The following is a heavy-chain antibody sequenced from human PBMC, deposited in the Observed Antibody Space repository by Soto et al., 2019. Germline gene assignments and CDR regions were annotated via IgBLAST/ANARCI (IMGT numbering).Heavy chain of an antibody. CDR3: ASLTGIAVAY. V-gene: IGHV3-7*01. CDR1: GLTFSSDC. Sequence: PGGSLRLSCAASGLTFSSDCMSWVRQAPGKGLEWVANIKQDGSEKYYVDSVKGRFTISRDNAKNSLYLQMNSLRAEDTAVYYCASLTGIAVAYWGQGTLVTVSS. CDR2: IKQDGSEK. J-gene: IGHJ4*02. D-gene: IGHD6-13*01.